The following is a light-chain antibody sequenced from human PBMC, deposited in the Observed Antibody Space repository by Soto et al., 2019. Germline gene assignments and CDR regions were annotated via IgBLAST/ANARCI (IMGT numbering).Light chain of an antibody. Sequence: QSVLTQPPSVSEAPGQRVTISCSGSSSNIGNNYVSWYQQLPGTAPKLLIFDNNNRPSAIPDRFSGSKSGTSATLVITGLQAGGEADYYCGAWDSSLSAGVFGGGTKLTVL. CDR3: GAWDSSLSAGV. CDR1: SSNIGNNY. V-gene: IGLV1-51*01. J-gene: IGLJ2*01. CDR2: DNN.